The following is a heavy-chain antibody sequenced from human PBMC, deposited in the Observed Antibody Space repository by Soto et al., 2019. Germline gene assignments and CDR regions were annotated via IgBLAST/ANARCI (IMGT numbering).Heavy chain of an antibody. CDR2: ISYDGSNK. J-gene: IGHJ4*02. CDR1: GFTFSSYA. Sequence: PGGSLRLSCAASGFTFSSYAMHWVRQAPGKGLEWVAVISYDGSNKYYADSVKGRFTISRDNSKNTLYLQMNSLRAEDTAVYYCARDFLGYSYGYGYYFDYWGQGTLVTVSS. CDR3: ARDFLGYSYGYGYYFDY. V-gene: IGHV3-30-3*01. D-gene: IGHD5-18*01.